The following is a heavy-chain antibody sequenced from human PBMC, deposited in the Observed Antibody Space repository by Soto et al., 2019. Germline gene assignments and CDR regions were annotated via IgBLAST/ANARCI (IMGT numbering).Heavy chain of an antibody. Sequence: GGSLRLSCAASGFTFSSYAMSWARQAPGKGLEWVSSIGVTGGTYYADSVKVRFAISRDNSRNTLDLQMNSLIADYTAVYYCAKNYFFDAWGQGTPVTV. J-gene: IGHJ4*02. CDR2: IGVTGGT. V-gene: IGHV3-23*01. CDR3: AKNYFFDA. CDR1: GFTFSSYA.